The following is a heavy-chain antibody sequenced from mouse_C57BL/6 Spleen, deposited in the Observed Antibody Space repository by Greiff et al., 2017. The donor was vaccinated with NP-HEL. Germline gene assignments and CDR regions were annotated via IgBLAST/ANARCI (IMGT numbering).Heavy chain of an antibody. CDR3: ARRGEGDGYYPFDY. J-gene: IGHJ2*01. CDR2: IYPSDSET. CDR1: GYTFTSYW. V-gene: IGHV1-61*01. D-gene: IGHD2-3*01. Sequence: VQLQQSGAELVRPGSSVKLSCKASGYTFTSYWMDWVKQRPGQGLEWIGNIYPSDSETHYNQKFKDKATLTVDKSSSTAYMQLSSLTSEDSAVYYCARRGEGDGYYPFDYWGQGTTLTVSS.